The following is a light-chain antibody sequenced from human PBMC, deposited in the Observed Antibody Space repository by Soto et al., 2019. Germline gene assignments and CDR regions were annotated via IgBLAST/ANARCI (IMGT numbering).Light chain of an antibody. CDR1: QNINKW. J-gene: IGKJ1*01. CDR2: DAS. V-gene: IGKV1-5*01. Sequence: DIQMTQSPSTLPASVGDRVTITCRASQNINKWLAWYQQKPGKAPKFLIYDASTLETGVPSRFSGSGSGTEFTLTISSLQPDDFATFYCQQYDTFPRTFGQGTKVDIK. CDR3: QQYDTFPRT.